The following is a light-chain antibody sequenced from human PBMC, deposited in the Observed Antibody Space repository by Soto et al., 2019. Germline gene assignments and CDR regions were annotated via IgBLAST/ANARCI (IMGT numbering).Light chain of an antibody. CDR2: DVS. CDR3: SSYAGSYGYV. CDR1: SSDVGSYNL. Sequence: QSALTQPASVSGSPGQSITISCTGTSSDVGSYNLVSWYQQHPGKAPKLMIHDVSKRPSGVPDRFSGSKSGYTASLTISGLQAEDEADYYCSSYAGSYGYVFGTGTKVTVL. J-gene: IGLJ1*01. V-gene: IGLV2-23*02.